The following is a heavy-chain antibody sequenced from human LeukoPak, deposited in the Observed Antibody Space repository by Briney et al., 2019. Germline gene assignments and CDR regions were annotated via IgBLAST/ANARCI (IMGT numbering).Heavy chain of an antibody. CDR1: GGSISSYY. V-gene: IGHV4-4*07. D-gene: IGHD3-10*01. CDR3: ARDKGLLWFGESGNAFDI. CDR2: IYTSGST. J-gene: IGHJ3*02. Sequence: SETLSLTCTVSGGSISSYYWSWIRQPAGKGLEWIGRIYTSGSTNYNPSLKSRVTMSVDTSKNQFSLKLSSVTAADTAVYYCARDKGLLWFGESGNAFDIWGQGTMVTVSS.